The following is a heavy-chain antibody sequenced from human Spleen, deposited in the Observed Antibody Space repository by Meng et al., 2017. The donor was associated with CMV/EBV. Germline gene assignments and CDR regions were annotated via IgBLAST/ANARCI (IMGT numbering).Heavy chain of an antibody. CDR3: ARGAPYCGNAVCYGEYFQH. Sequence: FSSYAMHWVRQAPGKGLEWVAVISYDGKIPNYGDSVKGRSTVSRDNSKNTLYLQMNSLGPEDTAVHYCARGAPYCGNAVCYGEYFQHWGQGTLVTVSS. D-gene: IGHD2-8*01. CDR1: FSSYA. J-gene: IGHJ1*01. CDR2: ISYDGKIP. V-gene: IGHV3-30*03.